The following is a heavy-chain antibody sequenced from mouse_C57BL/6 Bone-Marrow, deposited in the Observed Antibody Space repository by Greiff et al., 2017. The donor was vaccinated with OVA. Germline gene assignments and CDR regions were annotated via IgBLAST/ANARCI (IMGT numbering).Heavy chain of an antibody. Sequence: QVQLQQPGAELVKPGASVKLSCKASGYTFTSYWMHWVKQRPGQGLEWIGMIHANSGSTNYNEKFKSKATLTVDQSSSTAYMQLSHLTSEDSAVYYCARRSFFYYDYAMDYWGQGTSVTVSS. V-gene: IGHV1-64*01. CDR2: IHANSGST. CDR1: GYTFTSYW. CDR3: ARRSFFYYDYAMDY. J-gene: IGHJ4*01. D-gene: IGHD2-4*01.